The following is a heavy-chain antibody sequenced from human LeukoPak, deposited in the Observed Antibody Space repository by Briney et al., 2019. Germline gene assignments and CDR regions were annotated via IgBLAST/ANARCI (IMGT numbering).Heavy chain of an antibody. D-gene: IGHD3-10*01. Sequence: GRSLRLSCAASGFTFSSYGMHWVRQAPGKGLEWVAVISYDGSNKYYADSVKGRFTISRDNSKNTLYLQMNSLRAEDTAVYYCAREVGSGNSDRYFDYWGQGTLVTVSS. CDR2: ISYDGSNK. V-gene: IGHV3-30*03. J-gene: IGHJ4*02. CDR3: AREVGSGNSDRYFDY. CDR1: GFTFSSYG.